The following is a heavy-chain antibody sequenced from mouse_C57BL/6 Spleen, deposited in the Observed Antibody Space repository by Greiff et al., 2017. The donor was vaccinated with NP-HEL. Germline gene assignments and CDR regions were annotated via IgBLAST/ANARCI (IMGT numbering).Heavy chain of an antibody. J-gene: IGHJ4*01. CDR3: TRRLPSWVMDY. V-gene: IGHV1-15*01. CDR1: GYTFTDYE. CDR2: IDPETGGT. D-gene: IGHD1-2*01. Sequence: VKVVESGAELVRPGASVTLSCKASGYTFTDYEMHWVKQTPVHGLEWIGAIDPETGGTAYNQKFKGKAILTADKSSSTAYMELRSLTSEDSAVYYCTRRLPSWVMDYWGQGTSVTVSS.